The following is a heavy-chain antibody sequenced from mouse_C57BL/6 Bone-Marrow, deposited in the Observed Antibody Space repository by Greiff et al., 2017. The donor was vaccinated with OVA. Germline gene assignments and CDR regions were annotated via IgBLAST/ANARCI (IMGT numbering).Heavy chain of an antibody. Sequence: EVMLVESGGGLVQPKGSLKLSCAASGFTFNTYAMHWVRQAPGKGLEWVARIRSKSSNYATYYADSVKDRFTISRDDSQSMLYLQMNNLKTEDTAMYYCVRDRSPTYYDYGESAMDYWGQGTSVTVSS. CDR2: IRSKSSNYAT. CDR1: GFTFNTYA. V-gene: IGHV10-3*01. CDR3: VRDRSPTYYDYGESAMDY. J-gene: IGHJ4*01. D-gene: IGHD2-4*01.